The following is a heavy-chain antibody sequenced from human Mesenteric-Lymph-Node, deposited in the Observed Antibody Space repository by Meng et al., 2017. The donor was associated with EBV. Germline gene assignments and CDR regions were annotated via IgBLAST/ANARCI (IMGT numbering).Heavy chain of an antibody. CDR3: AREDSRAGTFDY. CDR1: GFSFSSYD. CDR2: IGTAGDT. Sequence: EVQLVESXXXXVXXGGSLRRSCAASGFSFSSYDMHWVRQVTGKGLEWVSGIGTAGDTHYPDSAKGRFTISREDAENSLYLQMNNLRAGDTAVYYCAREDSRAGTFDYWGQGTLVTVSS. D-gene: IGHD1/OR15-1a*01. V-gene: IGHV3-13*01. J-gene: IGHJ4*02.